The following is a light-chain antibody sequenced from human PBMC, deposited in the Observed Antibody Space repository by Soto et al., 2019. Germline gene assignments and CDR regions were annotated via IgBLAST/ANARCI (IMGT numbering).Light chain of an antibody. CDR3: QQYNSYSPVT. CDR1: QSISSW. J-gene: IGKJ2*01. Sequence: DIQMTQSPSTLSASVGDRVTITCRASQSISSWLAWYQQTPGKAPKLLIYDASSLESGVPSRFSGSGSGTEFTLTISSLQPDDSATYYCQQYNSYSPVTFGQGTKLEI. V-gene: IGKV1-5*01. CDR2: DAS.